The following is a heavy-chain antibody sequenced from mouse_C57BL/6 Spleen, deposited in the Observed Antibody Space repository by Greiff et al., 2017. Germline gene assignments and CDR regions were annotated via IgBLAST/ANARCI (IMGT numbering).Heavy chain of an antibody. D-gene: IGHD1-1*01. V-gene: IGHV1-26*01. CDR3: ARNRPYGSSLDY. CDR2: INPNNGGT. J-gene: IGHJ2*01. CDR1: GYTFTDYY. Sequence: VQLQQSGPELVKPGASVKISCKASGYTFTDYYMNWVKQSHGKSLEWIGDINPNNGGTSYNQKFKGKATLTVDKSSSTAYMELRSLTSEDSAVYYCARNRPYGSSLDYWGQGTTLTVSS.